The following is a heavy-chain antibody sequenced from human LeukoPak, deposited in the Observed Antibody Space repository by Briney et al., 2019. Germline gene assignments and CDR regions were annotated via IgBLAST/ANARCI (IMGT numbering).Heavy chain of an antibody. Sequence: GGSLRLSCAASGFTFRSYAMSWVRQAPGKGLEWVSGISGSGGSTDYADSVKGRYTISRDNSKNTLNLRMNSLRAEDTAVYYCALGITIFGVVVNYYGMDVWGQGTTVTVSS. CDR3: ALGITIFGVVVNYYGMDV. CDR2: ISGSGGST. J-gene: IGHJ6*02. CDR1: GFTFRSYA. D-gene: IGHD3-3*01. V-gene: IGHV3-23*01.